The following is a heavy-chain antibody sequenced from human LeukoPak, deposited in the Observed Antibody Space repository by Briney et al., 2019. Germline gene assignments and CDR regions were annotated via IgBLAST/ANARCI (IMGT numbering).Heavy chain of an antibody. Sequence: ETLSLTCTVSGGSISSYYWSWIRQPPGKGLEWIGYIYYSGGTNYNPSLKSRVTISVDTSKNQFSLKLSSVTAADTAAYYCATSAGTAVGQFDYWGQGTLVTVSS. CDR1: GGSISSYY. J-gene: IGHJ4*02. D-gene: IGHD4-23*01. V-gene: IGHV4-59*08. CDR3: ATSAGTAVGQFDY. CDR2: IYYSGGT.